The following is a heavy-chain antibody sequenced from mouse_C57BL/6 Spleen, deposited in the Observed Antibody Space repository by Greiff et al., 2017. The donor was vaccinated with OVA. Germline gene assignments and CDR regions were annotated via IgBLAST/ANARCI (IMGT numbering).Heavy chain of an antibody. CDR1: GFTFSDYG. Sequence: EVKVVESGGGLVKPGGSLKLSCAASGFTFSDYGMHWVRQAPEKGLEWVAYISSGSSTIYYADTVKGRFTISRDNAKNTLFLQLTRLRSEDTAMYYCAYGNYFDYWGQGTTLTVSS. CDR3: AYGNYFDY. D-gene: IGHD2-10*02. V-gene: IGHV5-17*01. J-gene: IGHJ2*01. CDR2: ISSGSSTI.